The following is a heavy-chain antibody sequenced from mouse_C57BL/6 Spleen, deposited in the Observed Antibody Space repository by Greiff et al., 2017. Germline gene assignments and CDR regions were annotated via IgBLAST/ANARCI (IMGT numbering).Heavy chain of an antibody. D-gene: IGHD2-4*01. CDR2: IYPGSGST. J-gene: IGHJ4*01. V-gene: IGHV1-55*01. CDR1: GYTFTSYW. Sequence: QVHVKQPGAELVKPGASVKMSCKASGYTFTSYWITWVKQRPGQGLEWIGDIYPGSGSTNYNEKFKSKATLTVDTSSSTAYMQLSSLTSEDSAVYYCARKGDYDEAMDYWGQGTSVTVSS. CDR3: ARKGDYDEAMDY.